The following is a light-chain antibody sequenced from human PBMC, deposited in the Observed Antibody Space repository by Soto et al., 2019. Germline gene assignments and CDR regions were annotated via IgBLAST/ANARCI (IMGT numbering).Light chain of an antibody. J-gene: IGKJ1*01. CDR1: QSISTW. CDR2: QAS. Sequence: DIQMTQSPSTLSTSVGDRVTITCRASQSISTWLAWYQHKPGKAPKLLIYQASSLEGGVPSRFSGSGSGTEFTLTISSLQPDDFATYYCQQYITYSRTFGQGTKVDI. CDR3: QQYITYSRT. V-gene: IGKV1-5*03.